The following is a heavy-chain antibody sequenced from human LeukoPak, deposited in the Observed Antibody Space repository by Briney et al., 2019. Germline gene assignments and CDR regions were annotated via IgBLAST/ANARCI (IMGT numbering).Heavy chain of an antibody. CDR1: AVILSSDY. V-gene: IGHV3-66*01. D-gene: IGHD3/OR15-3a*01. CDR2: IYPGGST. CDR3: ARGLWFFAL. J-gene: IGHJ2*01. Sequence: GGSLRLSCAASAVILSSDYMSWGRQAPGKGVEWVSVIYPGGSTYYTDSVKGRFTISRDNSNNTLYLQMNGLRAEDTAAYYCARGLWFFALWGRGTLVTVSS.